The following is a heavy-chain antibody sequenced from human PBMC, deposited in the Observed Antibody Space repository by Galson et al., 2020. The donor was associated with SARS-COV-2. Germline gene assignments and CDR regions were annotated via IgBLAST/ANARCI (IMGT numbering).Heavy chain of an antibody. CDR2: IDGSAADT. CDR1: GFTFSSYA. J-gene: IGHJ4*02. V-gene: IGHV3-23*01. CDR3: AKETYGDF. D-gene: IGHD4-17*01. Sequence: GESLKISCAASGFTFSSYAMSWVRQAPGKGLEWVSAIDGSAADTYYADSVKGRFTISRDNSKNTLFLQMSSLRAEDTAVYYCAKETYGDFWGQGTLVTVSS.